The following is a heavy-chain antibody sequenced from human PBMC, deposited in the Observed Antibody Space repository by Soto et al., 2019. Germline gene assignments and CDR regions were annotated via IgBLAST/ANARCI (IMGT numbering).Heavy chain of an antibody. Sequence: GASVKVSCKASGYTFTSYGMSWVRQAPGQGLEWMGWISAYNGNTNYAQKLQGRVTMTTDTSTSTAYMELRSLRSDDTAVYYCARSDDYYDSSGYYYWGQGTLVTVSS. CDR3: ARSDDYYDSSGYYY. V-gene: IGHV1-18*01. D-gene: IGHD3-22*01. CDR2: ISAYNGNT. CDR1: GYTFTSYG. J-gene: IGHJ4*02.